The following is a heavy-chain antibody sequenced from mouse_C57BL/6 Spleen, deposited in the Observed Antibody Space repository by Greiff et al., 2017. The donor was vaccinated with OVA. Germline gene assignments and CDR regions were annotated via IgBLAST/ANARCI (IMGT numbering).Heavy chain of an antibody. V-gene: IGHV5-16*01. CDR1: GFTFSDYY. Sequence: EVMLVESEGGLVQPGSSMKLSCTASGFTFSDYYMAWVRQVPEKGLEWVANINYDGSCTYYLDSLKSRFIISRDNAKNILYLQMSSLKSEDTATYYCARGGYYYGSSYYAMDYWGQGTSVTVSS. CDR3: ARGGYYYGSSYYAMDY. J-gene: IGHJ4*01. D-gene: IGHD1-1*01. CDR2: INYDGSCT.